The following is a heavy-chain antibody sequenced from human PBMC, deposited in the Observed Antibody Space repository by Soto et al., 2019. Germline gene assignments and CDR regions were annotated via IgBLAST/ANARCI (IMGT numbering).Heavy chain of an antibody. D-gene: IGHD4-4*01. CDR1: GFTFSSYA. J-gene: IGHJ6*02. Sequence: GGSLRLSCAASGFTFSSYAMHWVRQAPGKGLEWEAVISYDGSNKYYADSVKGRFTISRDNSKNTLYLQMNSLRAEDTAVYYCARDESLSYSNFYYYYYGMDVWGQGTTVTVSS. V-gene: IGHV3-30*04. CDR2: ISYDGSNK. CDR3: ARDESLSYSNFYYYYYGMDV.